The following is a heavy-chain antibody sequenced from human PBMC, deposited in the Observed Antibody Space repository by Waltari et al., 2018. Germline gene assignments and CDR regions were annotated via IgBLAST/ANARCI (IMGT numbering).Heavy chain of an antibody. D-gene: IGHD3-10*01. CDR1: GGSISRRNYY. CDR3: ARIYGSGSPIPSVDY. Sequence: QLQLQESGPGLVKPSETLSLTCTVSGGSISRRNYYWGWLGQPPGQGLDWIACIYLSGSTDYTPSLKSRVTISVDTSKNQFSLKLTSVTAADTAVYYCARIYGSGSPIPSVDYWGQGTLVTVSS. J-gene: IGHJ4*02. CDR2: IYLSGST. V-gene: IGHV4-39*01.